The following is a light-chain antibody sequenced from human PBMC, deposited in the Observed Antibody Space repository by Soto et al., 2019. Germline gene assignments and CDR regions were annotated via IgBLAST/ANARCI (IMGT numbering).Light chain of an antibody. CDR1: SSNIVHNY. Sequence: QSVLTQPPSVSAAPGQKVTISCSGSSSNIVHNYVSWYQQLPGTAPKLLIYDDNKRPSGIPARFSGSKSGTSATLGITGLQTEDEADYYCGTWDNSRSGFVFGSGTKVTVL. CDR2: DDN. CDR3: GTWDNSRSGFV. V-gene: IGLV1-51*01. J-gene: IGLJ1*01.